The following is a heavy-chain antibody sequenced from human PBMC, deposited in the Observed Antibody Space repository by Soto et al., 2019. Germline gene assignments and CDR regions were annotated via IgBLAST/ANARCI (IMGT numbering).Heavy chain of an antibody. V-gene: IGHV3-23*01. D-gene: IGHD2-21*02. Sequence: EVYLLESGGGLVQPGGSLRLSCAASGFAFTTYALSWVRQAPGKGLEWVSLITGSSGKTYYADSVKGRFTISRDNSKNTLFLQMNNLSAEDTAVYYCALASCGGDCYSPFDYWGQGTLVTVSS. J-gene: IGHJ4*02. CDR2: ITGSSGKT. CDR3: ALASCGGDCYSPFDY. CDR1: GFAFTTYA.